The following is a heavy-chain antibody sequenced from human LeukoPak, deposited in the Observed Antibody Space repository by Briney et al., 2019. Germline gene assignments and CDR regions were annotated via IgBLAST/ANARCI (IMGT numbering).Heavy chain of an antibody. J-gene: IGHJ4*02. Sequence: TGGSLRLSCAASGFTFSSYDMHWVRQATGKGLEWVSAIGTAGDTYYPGSVKGRFTISRENAKNSLYPQMNSLRAGDTAVYYCARAGLNGDFDYWGQGTLVTVSS. V-gene: IGHV3-13*01. CDR1: GFTFSSYD. CDR2: IGTAGDT. CDR3: ARAGLNGDFDY.